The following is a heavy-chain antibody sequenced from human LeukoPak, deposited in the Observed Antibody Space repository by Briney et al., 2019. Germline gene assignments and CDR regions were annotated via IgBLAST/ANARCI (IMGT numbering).Heavy chain of an antibody. V-gene: IGHV3-23*01. CDR3: ARVDTSHLRYFDS. J-gene: IGHJ4*02. CDR2: ISQSGNTI. Sequence: GGSLRLSCAASGFTFSTYAINWVRQAPGKGLEWISAISQSGNTIYYADSVKGRFIISRDNSKNTLYLQLNSLRAEDTAVYYCARVDTSHLRYFDSWGQGTLVTVSS. D-gene: IGHD3-16*01. CDR1: GFTFSTYA.